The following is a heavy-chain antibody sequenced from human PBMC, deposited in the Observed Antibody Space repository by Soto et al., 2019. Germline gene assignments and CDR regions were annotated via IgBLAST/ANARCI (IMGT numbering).Heavy chain of an antibody. CDR3: ARSSVAGAGYFQH. D-gene: IGHD6-19*01. Sequence: QVQLQESGPGLVKPSQTLSLTCTVSGGSVSGGVYYWNWIRQHPEKGLEWIGYIYYSGSTYYNPSXXXRXXLSADTSKNQFSLKLSSVTVADTAVYYCARSSVAGAGYFQHWGQGTQVIVSS. V-gene: IGHV4-31*03. J-gene: IGHJ1*01. CDR2: IYYSGST. CDR1: GGSVSGGVYY.